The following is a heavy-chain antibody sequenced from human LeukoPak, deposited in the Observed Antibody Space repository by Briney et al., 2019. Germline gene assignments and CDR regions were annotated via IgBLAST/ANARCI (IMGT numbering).Heavy chain of an antibody. CDR1: GYTFTGYY. Sequence: ASVKVSCKASGYTFTGYYMHWVRQAPGQGLEWMGWINPNSGGTNYAQKFQGRVTMTRDTSISTAYMELSRLRSDDTAVYYCAVAGTVLSPNWFDPWGQGTLVTVSS. D-gene: IGHD6-19*01. CDR2: INPNSGGT. CDR3: AVAGTVLSPNWFDP. J-gene: IGHJ5*02. V-gene: IGHV1-2*02.